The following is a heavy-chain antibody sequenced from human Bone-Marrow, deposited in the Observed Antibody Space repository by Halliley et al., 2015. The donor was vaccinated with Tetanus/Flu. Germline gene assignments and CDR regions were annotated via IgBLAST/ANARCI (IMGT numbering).Heavy chain of an antibody. J-gene: IGHJ5*02. Sequence: QVQLVQSGAEVKKPGASVKVSCKASGYTFTNYPISWVRQAPGQGLEWMGWISPYNGDTNYAQKFQGRVTLTTDTSTSTACMDLRSLTSDDTAVYYCARDPFSTELSYGTLTVRFDPWGQGTLVTVST. CDR1: GYTFTNYP. CDR2: ISPYNGDT. CDR3: ARDPFSTELSYGTLTVRFDP. V-gene: IGHV1-18*01. D-gene: IGHD7-27*01.